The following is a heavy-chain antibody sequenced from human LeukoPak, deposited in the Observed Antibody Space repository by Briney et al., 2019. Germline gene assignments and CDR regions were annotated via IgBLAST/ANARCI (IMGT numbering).Heavy chain of an antibody. J-gene: IGHJ6*03. V-gene: IGHV3-30*02. CDR3: AKDAWGAEKYYYYHYMDV. Sequence: GGSLRLSCAASGFTFSSYGMHWVRQAPGKGLEWVAFIRYDGNNKYYADSVKGRFTISRDNSKNTLYLQMNSLRAEDTAVYYCAKDAWGAEKYYYYHYMDVWGKGTTVTVSS. CDR2: IRYDGNNK. CDR1: GFTFSSYG. D-gene: IGHD1-26*01.